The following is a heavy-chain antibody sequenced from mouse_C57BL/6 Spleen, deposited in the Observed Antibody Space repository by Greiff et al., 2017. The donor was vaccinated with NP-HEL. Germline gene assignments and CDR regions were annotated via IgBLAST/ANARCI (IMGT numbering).Heavy chain of an antibody. Sequence: QVQLQQSGAELVRPGPSVKVSCKASGYAFTNYLIEWVKQRPGQGLEWIGVINPGSGGTNYNEKFKGKATLTADKSSSTAYRQLSSLTSEDSAVYFCASGSYSNYVFAYWGQGTLVTVSA. CDR2: INPGSGGT. V-gene: IGHV1-54*01. CDR1: GYAFTNYL. D-gene: IGHD2-5*01. CDR3: ASGSYSNYVFAY. J-gene: IGHJ3*01.